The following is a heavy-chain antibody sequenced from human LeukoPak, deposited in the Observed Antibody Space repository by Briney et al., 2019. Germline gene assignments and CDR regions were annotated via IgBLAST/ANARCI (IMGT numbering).Heavy chain of an antibody. CDR3: ARDRRYGSGYYFDY. CDR2: IIPIFGTA. V-gene: IGHV1-69*05. CDR1: GGTFSSYA. Sequence: SVKVSCKASGGTFSSYAISWVRQAPGQGLEWMGGIIPIFGTANYAQKFQGRVTITTDESTTTAYMELSSLTSDDTAVYYCARDRRYGSGYYFDYWGQGTLVTVSS. D-gene: IGHD3-10*01. J-gene: IGHJ4*02.